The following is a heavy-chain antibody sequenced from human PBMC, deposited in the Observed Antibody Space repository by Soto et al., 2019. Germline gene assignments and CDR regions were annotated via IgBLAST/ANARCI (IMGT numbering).Heavy chain of an antibody. V-gene: IGHV3-48*03. CDR3: ARDWGPYSSSWYGYYYYGMDV. CDR2: ISSSGSTI. Sequence: GGSLRLSCAASGFTFSSYEMNWVRQAPGKGLEWVSYISSSGSTIYYADSVKGRFTISRDNAKNSLYLQMNSLRAEDTAVYYCARDWGPYSSSWYGYYYYGMDVWGQGTTVTVSS. D-gene: IGHD6-13*01. CDR1: GFTFSSYE. J-gene: IGHJ6*02.